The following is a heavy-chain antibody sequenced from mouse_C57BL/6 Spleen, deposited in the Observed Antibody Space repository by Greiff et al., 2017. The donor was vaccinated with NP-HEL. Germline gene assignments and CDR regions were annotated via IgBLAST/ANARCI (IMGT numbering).Heavy chain of an antibody. Sequence: VQLQQPGTELAKPGASVKLSCKASGYTFTSYWMHWVKQRPGQGLEWIGNINPSNGGTNYNEKFKSKATLTVDKSSSTAYMQLSSLTSEDSAVDYWARPLFTTREAMDYWGQGTSVTVSS. CDR1: GYTFTSYW. J-gene: IGHJ4*01. CDR3: ARPLFTTREAMDY. D-gene: IGHD1-1*01. V-gene: IGHV1-53*01. CDR2: INPSNGGT.